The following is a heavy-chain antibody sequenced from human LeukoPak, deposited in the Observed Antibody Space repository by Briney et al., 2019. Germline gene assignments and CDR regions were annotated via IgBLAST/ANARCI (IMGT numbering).Heavy chain of an antibody. Sequence: SETLSLTCSVHGSSFTGYYWSWIRQPPGKGLEWIGERNHRGSSYFNPSFESRVTISLDMSRKQFSLNLTSVTAADTAFYYCARGSGSYSGAADYWGQGTLVTVPS. V-gene: IGHV4-34*01. CDR2: RNHRGSS. D-gene: IGHD6-19*01. J-gene: IGHJ4*02. CDR3: ARGSGSYSGAADY. CDR1: GSSFTGYY.